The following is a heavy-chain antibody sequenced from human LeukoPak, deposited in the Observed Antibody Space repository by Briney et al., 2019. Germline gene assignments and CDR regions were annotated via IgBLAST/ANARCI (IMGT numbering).Heavy chain of an antibody. CDR2: INPNSGGT. J-gene: IGHJ5*02. V-gene: IGHV1-2*02. CDR1: GYTFTDYY. Sequence: ASVKVSCKASGYTFTDYYIHWVRQAPGQGLEWMGWINPNSGGTHYAQKFLGRVTMTRDTSISTAYMEVSRLRSDDTAVYYCARDYYDSSGYSRFDPWGQGTLVTVSS. D-gene: IGHD3-22*01. CDR3: ARDYYDSSGYSRFDP.